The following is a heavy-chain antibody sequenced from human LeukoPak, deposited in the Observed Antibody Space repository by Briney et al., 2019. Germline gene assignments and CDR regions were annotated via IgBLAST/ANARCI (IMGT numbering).Heavy chain of an antibody. J-gene: IGHJ6*03. D-gene: IGHD2-15*01. Sequence: AGGSLRLSCAASGFTVSSNYMSWVRQAPGKGLEWVSVIYSGGSTYYADSVKGRFTFSRDNSKNTLYLQMNSLRAEDTAVYYCARDAYCSGGSCYRYYYYYMDVWGKGTTVTVSS. CDR1: GFTVSSNY. CDR3: ARDAYCSGGSCYRYYYYYMDV. CDR2: IYSGGST. V-gene: IGHV3-66*02.